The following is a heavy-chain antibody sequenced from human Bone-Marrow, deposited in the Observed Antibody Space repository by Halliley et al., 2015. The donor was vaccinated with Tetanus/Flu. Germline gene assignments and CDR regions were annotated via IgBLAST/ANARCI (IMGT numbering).Heavy chain of an antibody. J-gene: IGHJ4*02. D-gene: IGHD3-3*01. V-gene: IGHV3-30*18. Sequence: ISYDGSFTYYADSVEGRFSIARDNSKSTLFLQMDSLRPEDTAVYYCAKDRRGADDSWSGSLFDWGQGTPVTVSS. CDR3: AKDRRGADDSWSGSLFD. CDR2: ISYDGSFT.